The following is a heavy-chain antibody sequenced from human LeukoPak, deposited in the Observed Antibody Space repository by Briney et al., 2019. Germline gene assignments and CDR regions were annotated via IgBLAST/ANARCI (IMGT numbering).Heavy chain of an antibody. V-gene: IGHV4-34*01. Sequence: SETLSLTCAVYGGSFSGYYWSWIRQPPGEGLEWIGEINHRGSTNYNPSLKSRVTISVDTSKNQFSLKLSSVTAADTAVYYCARGCCYYDSSGYYVDYWGQGTLVTVSS. CDR3: ARGCCYYDSSGYYVDY. J-gene: IGHJ4*02. CDR1: GGSFSGYY. D-gene: IGHD3-22*01. CDR2: INHRGST.